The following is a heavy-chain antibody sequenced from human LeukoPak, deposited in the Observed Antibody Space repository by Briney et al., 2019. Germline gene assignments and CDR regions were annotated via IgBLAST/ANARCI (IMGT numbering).Heavy chain of an antibody. CDR1: GGSIGTYY. CDR3: ARPIGGGIEDMDV. Sequence: PSETLSLTCTVSGGSIGTYYWSWIRQSPGKGLEWIGYIYVTGSTRYNPYLQSRVTISVDTSRNQFFLKMSSVTAADTAVYYCARPIGGGIEDMDVWGKGTKVTVSS. CDR2: IYVTGST. D-gene: IGHD3-16*02. J-gene: IGHJ6*03. V-gene: IGHV4-4*09.